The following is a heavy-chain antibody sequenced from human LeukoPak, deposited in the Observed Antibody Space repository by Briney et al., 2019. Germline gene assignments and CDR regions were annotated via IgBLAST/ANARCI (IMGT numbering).Heavy chain of an antibody. CDR2: ISFDGSAK. Sequence: PGGSLRLSCAASGFTFSNYGMHWVRQAPGKGPEWVSVISFDGSAKYYADSVKGRFTISRDNSKNTLYLQMTSLRAEDTAVYYCAKDRLTAAGYYFAYLGHGTLVNVSS. CDR3: AKDRLTAAGYYFAY. V-gene: IGHV3-30*18. CDR1: GFTFSNYG. J-gene: IGHJ4*01. D-gene: IGHD6-13*01.